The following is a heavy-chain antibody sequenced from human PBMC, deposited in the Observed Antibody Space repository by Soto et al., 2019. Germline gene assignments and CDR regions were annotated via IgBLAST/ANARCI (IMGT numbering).Heavy chain of an antibody. CDR1: GFTFDDYA. Sequence: PGGSLRLSCAASGFTFDDYAMHWVRQAPGKGLEWVSGISLNSGHIGYAGSVKGRFTISRDNAKNSLYLQMNSLRGEDTALYYCATDKGEYGVNPDAFDIWGQGKMVTVSS. J-gene: IGHJ3*02. V-gene: IGHV3-9*01. CDR3: ATDKGEYGVNPDAFDI. D-gene: IGHD4-17*01. CDR2: ISLNSGHI.